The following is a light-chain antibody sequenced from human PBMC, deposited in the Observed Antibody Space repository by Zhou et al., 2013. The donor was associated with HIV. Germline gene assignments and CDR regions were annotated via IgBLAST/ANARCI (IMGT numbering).Light chain of an antibody. CDR3: QQANSFPYT. CDR1: QSISSY. J-gene: IGKJ2*01. Sequence: DIQMTQSPSSLSASVGDRVTITCRASQSISSYLNWYQQRPGKAPKFLISAASSLQSGVSSRFSGSGSGTDFTLTISSLQPEDFATYSCQQANSFPYTFGQGTKLEIK. CDR2: AAS. V-gene: IGKV1-39*01.